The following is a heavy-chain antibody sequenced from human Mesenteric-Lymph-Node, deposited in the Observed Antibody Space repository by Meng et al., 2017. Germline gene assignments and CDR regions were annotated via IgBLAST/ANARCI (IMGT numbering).Heavy chain of an antibody. CDR3: ARGRNDYVWGSYRPANDAFDI. D-gene: IGHD3-16*02. Sequence: SQTPSLTGASSGDSVSSNSAAWNWIRQSPSRGLEWLGRTYYRSKWYNDYAVSVKSRITINPDTSKNQFSLQLNSVTPEDTAVYYCARGRNDYVWGSYRPANDAFDIWGQGTMVTVSS. CDR1: GDSVSSNSAA. J-gene: IGHJ3*02. CDR2: TYYRSKWYN. V-gene: IGHV6-1*01.